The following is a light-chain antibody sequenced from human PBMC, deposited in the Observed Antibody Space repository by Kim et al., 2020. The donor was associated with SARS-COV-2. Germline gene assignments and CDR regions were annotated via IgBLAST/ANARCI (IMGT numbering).Light chain of an antibody. CDR3: LQYHSYPLT. J-gene: IGKJ4*01. CDR1: QRVDNY. CDR2: AAS. V-gene: IGKV1-17*03. Sequence: ASVGDRVTITCRASQRVDNYLTWFQQKPGKVPKRLIFAASSLLSEVPSRFICSGSGTECTLTITSLQPEDFATYYCLQYHSYPLTLGGGTKVDIK.